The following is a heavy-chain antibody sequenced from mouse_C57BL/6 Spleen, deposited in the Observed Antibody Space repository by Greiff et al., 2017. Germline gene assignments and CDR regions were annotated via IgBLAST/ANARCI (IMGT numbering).Heavy chain of an antibody. V-gene: IGHV1-63*01. J-gene: IGHJ4*01. Sequence: QVQLQQSGAELVRPGTSVKMSCKASGYTFTNYWIGWAKQRPGHGLEWIGDIYPGGGYTNYNEEFKGKATLTADKSSSTAYMQFSSLTSEASAIYYCARALTPGSSHYYAMDYWGQGTSVTVSS. D-gene: IGHD1-1*01. CDR1: GYTFTNYW. CDR3: ARALTPGSSHYYAMDY. CDR2: IYPGGGYT.